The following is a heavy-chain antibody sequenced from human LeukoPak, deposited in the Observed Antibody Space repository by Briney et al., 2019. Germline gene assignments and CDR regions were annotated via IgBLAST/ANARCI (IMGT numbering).Heavy chain of an antibody. CDR3: ARDSSGSKALDY. Sequence: SETLSLTCTVSGGSISSYYWSWIQQPAGKVLEWIGRIYTSGSTNYNPSLKSRVTMSVDTSKNQFSLKLSSVTAADTAVYYCARDSSGSKALDYWGQGTLVTVSS. V-gene: IGHV4-4*07. CDR2: IYTSGST. D-gene: IGHD3-22*01. CDR1: GGSISSYY. J-gene: IGHJ4*02.